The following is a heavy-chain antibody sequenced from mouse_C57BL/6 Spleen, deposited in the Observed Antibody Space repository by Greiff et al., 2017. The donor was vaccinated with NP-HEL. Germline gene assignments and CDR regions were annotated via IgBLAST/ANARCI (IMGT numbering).Heavy chain of an antibody. J-gene: IGHJ2*01. CDR2: IDPETGGT. CDR3: TKIYDGYYAYFDY. D-gene: IGHD2-3*01. V-gene: IGHV1-15*01. Sequence: QVQLQQSGAELVRPGASVTLSCKASGYTFTDYEMHWVKQTPVHGLEWIGAIDPETGGTAYNQKFKGKAILTADKSSSTAYMELRSLTSEDSAVYYCTKIYDGYYAYFDYWGQGTTLTVSS. CDR1: GYTFTDYE.